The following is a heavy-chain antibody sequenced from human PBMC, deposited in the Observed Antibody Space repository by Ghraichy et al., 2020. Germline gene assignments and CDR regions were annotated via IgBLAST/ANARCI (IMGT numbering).Heavy chain of an antibody. J-gene: IGHJ4*02. D-gene: IGHD4-17*01. CDR1: GFSFEEFG. V-gene: IGHV3-9*01. Sequence: SLNISCAASGFSFEEFGLHWVRQPPGKGLEWVSGISRNSGSIGYADSVKGRFIISRDNSKKSLYLQMSRLRPEDTALYYCAPLKAYCDYLIDYWGQGTLVTFS. CDR3: APLKAYCDYLIDY. CDR2: ISRNSGSI.